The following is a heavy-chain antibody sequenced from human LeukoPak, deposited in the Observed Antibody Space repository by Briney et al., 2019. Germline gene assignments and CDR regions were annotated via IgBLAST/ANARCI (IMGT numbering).Heavy chain of an antibody. CDR2: IKQDGSEK. J-gene: IGHJ4*02. Sequence: QPGGSLRLSCAASGFTFSSYWMSWVRQAPGKGLEWVANIKQDGSEKYYVDSVKGRFTISRDSSKNTLYLQMNSLRAEDTAVYYCAKDLAAMAHSSGSYWGQGTLVTVSS. CDR3: AKDLAAMAHSSGSY. CDR1: GFTFSSYW. D-gene: IGHD3-22*01. V-gene: IGHV3-7*01.